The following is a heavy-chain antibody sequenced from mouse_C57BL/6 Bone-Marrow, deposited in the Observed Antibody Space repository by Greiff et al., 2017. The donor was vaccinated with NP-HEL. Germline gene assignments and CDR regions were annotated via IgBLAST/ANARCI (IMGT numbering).Heavy chain of an antibody. J-gene: IGHJ3*01. CDR1: GYTFTGYG. V-gene: IGHV1-9*01. Sequence: VQLQQSGAELVKPGASVKLSCKASGYTFTGYGIEWVKQRPGHGLEWIGEILPGSGSTYYNEKFKGKATFTADKSSNTAYMQLSSLTTEDSASYYGARSDDCSLAWFAYWGQGTLVTVSA. CDR3: ARSDDCSLAWFAY. CDR2: ILPGSGST. D-gene: IGHD2-3*01.